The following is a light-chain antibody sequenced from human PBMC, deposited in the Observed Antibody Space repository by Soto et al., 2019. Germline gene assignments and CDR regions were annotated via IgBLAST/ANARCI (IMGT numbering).Light chain of an antibody. CDR1: QSISNW. CDR3: QQYNSYSPWT. V-gene: IGKV1-5*03. CDR2: KAS. J-gene: IGKJ1*01. Sequence: DIQMTQSPSTLSASVGDRVTITCRASQSISNWLAWYQQKPGKAPKLLIYKASSLESGVPSRFSGSGSGTEFILTISGLQHDDFATYYCQQYNSYSPWTFGQGTKVEIK.